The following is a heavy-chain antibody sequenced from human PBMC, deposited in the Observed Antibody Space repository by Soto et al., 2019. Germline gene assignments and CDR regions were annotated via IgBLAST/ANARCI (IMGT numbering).Heavy chain of an antibody. CDR3: ARDPSSSWYRTIDY. Sequence: ASVKVSCKASGYTFTSYGISWMRQAPGQGLEWMGWISAYNGNTNYAQKLQGRVTMTTDTSTSTAYMELRSLRSDDTAVYYCARDPSSSWYRTIDYWGQGTLVTVSS. CDR1: GYTFTSYG. D-gene: IGHD6-13*01. V-gene: IGHV1-18*01. CDR2: ISAYNGNT. J-gene: IGHJ4*02.